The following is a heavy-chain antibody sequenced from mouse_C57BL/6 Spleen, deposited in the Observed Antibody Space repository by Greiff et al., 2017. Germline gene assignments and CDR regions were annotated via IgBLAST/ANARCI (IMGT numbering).Heavy chain of an antibody. V-gene: IGHV1-82*01. CDR1: GYAFSSSW. J-gene: IGHJ2*01. D-gene: IGHD3-3*01. Sequence: QVQLQQSGPELVKPGASVKISCKASGYAFSSSWMNWVKQRPGKGLEWIGRIYPGDGDTNYKGKFKGKATLTADKSSSTAYMQLSSLTSEDSAVYFCSRGTLGYWGQGTTLTVSS. CDR3: SRGTLGY. CDR2: IYPGDGDT.